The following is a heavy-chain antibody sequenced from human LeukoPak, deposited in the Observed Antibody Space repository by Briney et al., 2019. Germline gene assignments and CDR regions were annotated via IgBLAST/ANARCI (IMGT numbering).Heavy chain of an antibody. V-gene: IGHV3-11*01. J-gene: IGHJ3*02. CDR3: ARDPRHCSSTSCYAFDI. D-gene: IGHD2-2*01. CDR2: ISSSGSTI. CDR1: GFTFSDYY. Sequence: GGSLRLSCAASGFTFSDYYMSWIRQAPGKGLEWVSYISSSGSTIYYADSVKGRFTISSDNAKNSLYLQMHSLRAEDTAVYYCARDPRHCSSTSCYAFDIWGQGTMVTVSS.